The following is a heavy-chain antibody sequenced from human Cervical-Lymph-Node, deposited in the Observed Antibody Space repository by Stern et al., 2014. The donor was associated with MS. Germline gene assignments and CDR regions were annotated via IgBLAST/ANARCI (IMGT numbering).Heavy chain of an antibody. D-gene: IGHD2-2*01. V-gene: IGHV4-30-4*01. CDR1: GGSISSGDYY. Sequence: QLQLQESGPGLVKPSQTLSLTCTVSGGSISSGDYYWSWIRQPPGKGLEWIGYIYYSGSTYYNPSLKRRVTISVDTSQNQFSLKLSSVTAADTAVYFCARDWDYCSSTSCFRYAFDIWGQGTMVTVSS. J-gene: IGHJ3*02. CDR3: ARDWDYCSSTSCFRYAFDI. CDR2: IYYSGST.